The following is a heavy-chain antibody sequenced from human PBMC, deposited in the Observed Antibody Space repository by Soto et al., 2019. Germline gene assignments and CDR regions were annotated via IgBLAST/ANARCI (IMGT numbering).Heavy chain of an antibody. D-gene: IGHD1-1*01. J-gene: IGHJ6*02. Sequence: SETLSLTCAVYGGSFSGYYWSWIRQPPGKGLEWIGEINHSGSTNYNPSLKSRVTISVDTSKNQFSLKLSSVTAADTAVYYCARVYPQLYYYYYYGMDVWGQGTTVTAP. CDR3: ARVYPQLYYYYYYGMDV. CDR1: GGSFSGYY. V-gene: IGHV4-34*01. CDR2: INHSGST.